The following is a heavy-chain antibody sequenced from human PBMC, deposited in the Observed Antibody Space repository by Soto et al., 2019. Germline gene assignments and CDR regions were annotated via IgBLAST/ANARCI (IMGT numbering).Heavy chain of an antibody. CDR1: GFTFSSYA. Sequence: GGSLRLSCSASGFTFSSYAMHWVRQAPGKGLEWVSAISGSGGSTYYADSVKGRFTISRDNSKNTLYLQMNSLRAEDTAVYYCAKSTLGEYYGSGSYYSPYYYYYGMDVWGQGTTVTVSS. CDR2: ISGSGGST. J-gene: IGHJ6*02. V-gene: IGHV3-23*01. CDR3: AKSTLGEYYGSGSYYSPYYYYYGMDV. D-gene: IGHD3-10*01.